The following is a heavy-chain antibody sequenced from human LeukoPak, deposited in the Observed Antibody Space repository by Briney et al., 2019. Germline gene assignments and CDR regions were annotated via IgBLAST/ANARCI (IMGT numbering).Heavy chain of an antibody. Sequence: GGSLRLSCAASGFIFSDFDMNWVRQAPGKGLEWVSYISYSGRLTDHADSVKGRFTISRDNAKNSLYLQLNSLRDEDTAVYFCAKVIGGDCGLDVWGQGTTVTVSS. CDR2: ISYSGRLT. CDR3: AKVIGGDCGLDV. D-gene: IGHD2-21*01. CDR1: GFIFSDFD. V-gene: IGHV3-48*02. J-gene: IGHJ6*02.